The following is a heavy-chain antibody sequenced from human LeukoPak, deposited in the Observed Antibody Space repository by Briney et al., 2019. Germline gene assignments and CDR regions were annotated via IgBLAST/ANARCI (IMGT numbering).Heavy chain of an antibody. CDR2: MRSKAYGGTT. D-gene: IGHD3-10*01. CDR1: GFTLGDYG. V-gene: IGHV3-49*04. CDR3: ARTGETMVRGVIIGFPIGY. Sequence: PGGSLRLSCTGSGFTLGDYGMSWVRQAPGKGLEWVGFMRSKAYGGTTEYAASVKGRFTVSRDDSKSIAYLQMNSLKTEDTAVYYCARTGETMVRGVIIGFPIGYWGQGTLVTVSS. J-gene: IGHJ4*02.